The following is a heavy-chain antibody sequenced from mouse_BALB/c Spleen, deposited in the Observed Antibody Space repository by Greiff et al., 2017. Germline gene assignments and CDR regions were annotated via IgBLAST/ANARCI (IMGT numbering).Heavy chain of an antibody. CDR3: ARWGLRDYYAMDY. D-gene: IGHD2-4*01. J-gene: IGHJ4*01. V-gene: IGHV14-3*02. Sequence: VHVKQSGAELVKPGASVKLSCTASGFNIKDTYMHWVKQRPEQGLEWIGRIDPANGNTKYDPKFQGKATITADTSSNTAYLQLSSLTSEDTAVYYCARWGLRDYYAMDYWGQGTSVTVSS. CDR1: GFNIKDTY. CDR2: IDPANGNT.